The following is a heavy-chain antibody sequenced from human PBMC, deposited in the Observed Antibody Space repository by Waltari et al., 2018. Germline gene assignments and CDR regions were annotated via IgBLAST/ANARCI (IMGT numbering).Heavy chain of an antibody. D-gene: IGHD6-19*01. Sequence: EVQLVESGGGLVQPGGSLRVSCAVSGLTFSSYWMSWVRQTPGKGLEWVANIKQDGSEKYYVDSVKGRFTISRDNAKKSVYLQMNSLRAEDTAVYYCARVGYSSGWLSFQGQYNWFDPWGQGTLVTVSS. V-gene: IGHV3-7*02. CDR1: GLTFSSYW. J-gene: IGHJ5*02. CDR3: ARVGYSSGWLSFQGQYNWFDP. CDR2: IKQDGSEK.